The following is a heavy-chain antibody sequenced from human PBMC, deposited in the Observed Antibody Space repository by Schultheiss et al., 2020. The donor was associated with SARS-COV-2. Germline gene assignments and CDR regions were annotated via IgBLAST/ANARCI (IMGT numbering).Heavy chain of an antibody. V-gene: IGHV3-53*01. CDR2: IYSGGST. D-gene: IGHD2-2*02. J-gene: IGHJ4*02. Sequence: GGSLRLSCAASGFTVSSNYMSWVRQAPGKGLEWVSVIYSGGSTYYADSVKGRFTISRDNSKNTLYLQMNSLRAEDTAVYYCAKARGYCSSTSCYSPFDYWGQGTLVTVSS. CDR1: GFTVSSNY. CDR3: AKARGYCSSTSCYSPFDY.